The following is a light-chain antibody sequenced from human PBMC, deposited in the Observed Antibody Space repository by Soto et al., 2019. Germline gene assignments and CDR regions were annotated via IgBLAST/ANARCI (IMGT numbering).Light chain of an antibody. J-gene: IGKJ1*01. CDR3: QQYYRPWT. V-gene: IGKV4-1*01. Sequence: DIVMTQSPDSLAVSLGERATINCKSSQSVLYSSNNKNYLAWYQQKPGQPPKLLIYWASTREYGVPDRFSGSGSGTDVTLTISSLQAEDVAVYYCQQYYRPWTFGQGTKVEIK. CDR2: WAS. CDR1: QSVLYSSNNKNY.